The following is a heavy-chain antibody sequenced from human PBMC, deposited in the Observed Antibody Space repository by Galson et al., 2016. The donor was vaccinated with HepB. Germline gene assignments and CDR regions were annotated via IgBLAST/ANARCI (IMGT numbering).Heavy chain of an antibody. V-gene: IGHV1-69*04. CDR3: AREGAQGAKYYHYMDI. CDR1: GDTFNRHD. J-gene: IGHJ6*03. D-gene: IGHD1-26*01. Sequence: SVKVSCKASGDTFNRHDISWVRQAPGQGLEWMGRIIPILGVANYAQRFQGRVTITADTSTSTAYMEVSSLRSEDTAVYYCAREGAQGAKYYHYMDIWGLGTTVIVSS. CDR2: IIPILGVA.